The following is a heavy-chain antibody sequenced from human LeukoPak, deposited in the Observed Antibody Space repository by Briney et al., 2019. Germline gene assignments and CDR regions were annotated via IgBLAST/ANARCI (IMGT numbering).Heavy chain of an antibody. V-gene: IGHV3-23*01. D-gene: IGHD6-13*01. J-gene: IGHJ6*03. Sequence: GGSLRLSCAASGFTFSNCAMTWVRQAPGKGLEWVSAISGSSGSPRYADSVKGRFTISRDNSKNTLYLQMNSLRAEDTAVYYCAKDGYSSSWYNYYYYYMDVWGNGTTVTVSS. CDR3: AKDGYSSSWYNYYYYYMDV. CDR2: ISGSSGSP. CDR1: GFTFSNCA.